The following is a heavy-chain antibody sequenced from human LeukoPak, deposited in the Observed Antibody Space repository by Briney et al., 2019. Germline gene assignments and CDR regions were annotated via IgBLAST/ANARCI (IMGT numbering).Heavy chain of an antibody. CDR2: ISYDGSNK. J-gene: IGHJ4*02. V-gene: IGHV3-30*03. CDR1: GFTFSSYG. D-gene: IGHD3-3*01. CDR3: ARDRWYYDFWSGYYTDY. Sequence: GGSLRLSCAASGFTFSSYGMHWVRQAPGKGLGWVAAISYDGSNKYYADSVKGRFTISRDNSKNTLYLQMNSLRAEDTAVYYCARDRWYYDFWSGYYTDYWGQGTLVTVSS.